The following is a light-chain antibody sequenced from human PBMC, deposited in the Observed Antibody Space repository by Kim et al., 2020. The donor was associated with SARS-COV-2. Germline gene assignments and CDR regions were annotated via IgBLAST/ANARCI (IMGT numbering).Light chain of an antibody. CDR1: QSVSSF. Sequence: EMVLTQSPAILSLSPGERATLSCRASQSVSSFLAWYQQKPGQAPRLLIFDTYYRATGIPARFSASGSGTEFTLTISSLEPGDSAVYYCQQRSNWLLTFGGGTKLEI. J-gene: IGKJ4*01. CDR2: DTY. V-gene: IGKV3-11*01. CDR3: QQRSNWLLT.